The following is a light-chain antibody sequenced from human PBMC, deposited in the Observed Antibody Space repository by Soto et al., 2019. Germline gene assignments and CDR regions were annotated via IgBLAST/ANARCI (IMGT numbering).Light chain of an antibody. CDR2: EVS. V-gene: IGLV2-14*01. Sequence: QPVLTQPASVSGSPGQSITISCTGTRSDVGGYNYVSWYQQHPGKAPKLMIYEVSNRPSGISNRFSGSKSGNTASLIISGLQAEDEADYYCSSYATSSTLLFGGGTKLTVL. CDR1: RSDVGGYNY. CDR3: SSYATSSTLL. J-gene: IGLJ2*01.